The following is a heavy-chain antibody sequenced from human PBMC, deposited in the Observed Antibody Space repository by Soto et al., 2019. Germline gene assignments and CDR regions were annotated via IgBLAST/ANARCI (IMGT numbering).Heavy chain of an antibody. V-gene: IGHV3-30*18. CDR1: GFTFSSYG. CDR3: AKAYYYDSSGYPIGCFDY. Sequence: GGSLRLSCAASGFTFSSYGMHWVRQAPGKGLEWVAVISYDGSNKYYADSVKGRFTISRDNSKNTLYLQMNSLRAEDTAVYYCAKAYYYDSSGYPIGCFDYWGQGTLVTVSS. D-gene: IGHD3-22*01. J-gene: IGHJ4*02. CDR2: ISYDGSNK.